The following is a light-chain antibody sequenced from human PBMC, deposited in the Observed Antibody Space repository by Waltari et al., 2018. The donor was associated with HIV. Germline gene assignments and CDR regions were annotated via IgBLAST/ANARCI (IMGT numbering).Light chain of an antibody. CDR1: QSLVYSDGNIY. CDR3: MQGTHWPIT. J-gene: IGKJ5*01. CDR2: RVS. V-gene: IGKV2-30*01. Sequence: DAVLAQSPLSLPVTLGQSASISCKSSQSLVYSDGNIYLNWFQQKPGQSPRRLIYRVSNRSPGVPDRFSASGSGTYFTLKISNVEAEDIGVYYCMQGTHWPITYGQGTRLEIK.